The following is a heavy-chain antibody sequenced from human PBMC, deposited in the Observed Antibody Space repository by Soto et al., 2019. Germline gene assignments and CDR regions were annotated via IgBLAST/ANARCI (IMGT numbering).Heavy chain of an antibody. Sequence: QVQLVQSGGEVKKPGASVKVSCKASGYTFTSYGISWVRQAPGQGLEWMGWISGYNGKTNYAQKVQDRVTMTTDTSTSTVYMELRSLRFADTAVYYCARESDVPYYYYGMDVWGQGTTVTVSS. CDR3: ARESDVPYYYYGMDV. CDR1: GYTFTSYG. D-gene: IGHD2-2*01. CDR2: ISGYNGKT. V-gene: IGHV1-18*01. J-gene: IGHJ6*02.